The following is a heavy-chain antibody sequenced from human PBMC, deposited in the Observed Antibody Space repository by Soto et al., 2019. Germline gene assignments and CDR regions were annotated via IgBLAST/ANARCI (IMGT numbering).Heavy chain of an antibody. D-gene: IGHD4-17*01. V-gene: IGHV1-69*12. CDR3: ARQGGDYWFDP. Sequence: QVQLVQSGAEVKKPGSSVKVSCKASGGTFSSYAISWVRQAPGQGLEWMGGIIPIFGTANYAQKFQGRVTINAAESTRKAHMELSSLRYEATAVYSCARQGGDYWFDPWGQGTLVTVSS. J-gene: IGHJ5*02. CDR2: IIPIFGTA. CDR1: GGTFSSYA.